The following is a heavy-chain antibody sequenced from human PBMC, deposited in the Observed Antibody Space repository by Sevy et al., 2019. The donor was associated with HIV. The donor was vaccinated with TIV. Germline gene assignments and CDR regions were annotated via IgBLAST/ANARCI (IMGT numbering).Heavy chain of an antibody. V-gene: IGHV6-1*01. J-gene: IGHJ4*02. CDR1: GDSVSSNSAA. D-gene: IGHD3-3*01. CDR3: ARARPGDFWSGYYQGFDY. CDR2: TYYRSKWYN. Sequence: SETLSLTCAISGDSVSSNSAAWNWIRQSPSRGLEWLGRTYYRSKWYNDYAVSVKSRITINPDTSKNQFSLQLNSVTPEDTAVYYCARARPGDFWSGYYQGFDYWGQGTLVTVSS.